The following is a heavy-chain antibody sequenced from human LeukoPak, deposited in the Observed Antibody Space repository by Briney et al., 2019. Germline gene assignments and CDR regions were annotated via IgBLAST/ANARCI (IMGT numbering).Heavy chain of an antibody. CDR3: ARDTIVATSEKGYYYYGMDV. Sequence: SQTLSLTCAISGDSVSSNRAAWNWIRQSPSRGLEWLGRTYYRSKWYNDYAVSVKSRITINPDTSKNQFSLQLNSVTPEDTAVYYCARDTIVATSEKGYYYYGMDVWGQGTTVTVSS. CDR2: TYYRSKWYN. D-gene: IGHD5-12*01. J-gene: IGHJ6*02. CDR1: GDSVSSNRAA. V-gene: IGHV6-1*01.